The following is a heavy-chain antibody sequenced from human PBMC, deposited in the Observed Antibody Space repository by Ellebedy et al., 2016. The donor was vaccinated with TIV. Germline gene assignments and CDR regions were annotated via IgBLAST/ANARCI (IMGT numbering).Heavy chain of an antibody. CDR3: ARILGTTGGYYYHALDV. Sequence: GESLKISXAASGFTFSSYAMSWVRQAPGKGLEGVSSISGSGGDTYYTDSVKGRFTISRDNSKNTLYLQMNSLRAEDAALYYCARILGTTGGYYYHALDVWGQGTTVTVSS. V-gene: IGHV3-23*01. D-gene: IGHD1-26*01. CDR1: GFTFSSYA. CDR2: ISGSGGDT. J-gene: IGHJ6*02.